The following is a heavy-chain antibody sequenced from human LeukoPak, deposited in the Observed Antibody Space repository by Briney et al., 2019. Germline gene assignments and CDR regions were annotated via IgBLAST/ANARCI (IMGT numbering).Heavy chain of an antibody. V-gene: IGHV1-18*01. CDR1: VSAFTSYS. D-gene: IGHD2-15*01. CDR3: ARASYGSGGSCYSDY. J-gene: IGHJ4*02. CDR2: ISAYNGNT. Sequence: ASVKVSCKASVSAFTSYSISCVRQAPGQGLEWMGWISAYNGNTIYAQKVKGRVTMTTDTSTSTAYMELMSLKSDDTAVYYCARASYGSGGSCYSDYWGQGTLVTVSS.